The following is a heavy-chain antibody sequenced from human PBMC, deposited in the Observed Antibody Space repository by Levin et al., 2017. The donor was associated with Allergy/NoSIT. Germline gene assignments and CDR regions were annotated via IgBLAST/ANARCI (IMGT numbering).Heavy chain of an antibody. V-gene: IGHV3-30*03. CDR3: APPWVRLRLGEFPIDY. J-gene: IGHJ4*02. CDR1: GFTFSSYG. CDR2: ISYDGSNK. D-gene: IGHD3-16*01. Sequence: LSLTCAASGFTFSSYGMHWVRQAPGKGLEWVAVISYDGSNKYYADSVKGRFTISRDNSKNTLYLQMNSLRAEDTAVYYCAPPWVRLRLGEFPIDYWGQGTLVTVSS.